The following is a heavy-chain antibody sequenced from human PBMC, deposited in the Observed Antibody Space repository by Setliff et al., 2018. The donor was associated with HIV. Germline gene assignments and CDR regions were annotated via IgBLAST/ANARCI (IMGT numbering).Heavy chain of an antibody. D-gene: IGHD1-7*01. CDR2: ISTSGST. Sequence: SETLSLTCTVSGASFTTHYWSLIRQPPGKGLEWIGCISTSGSTYYNPSLKSRFTISVDVSKNQFSLKLTSVTAADTAVYYCARHHELTAHGLFDSWGQGTLVTVSS. CDR1: GASFTTHY. CDR3: ARHHELTAHGLFDS. J-gene: IGHJ4*02. V-gene: IGHV4-4*08.